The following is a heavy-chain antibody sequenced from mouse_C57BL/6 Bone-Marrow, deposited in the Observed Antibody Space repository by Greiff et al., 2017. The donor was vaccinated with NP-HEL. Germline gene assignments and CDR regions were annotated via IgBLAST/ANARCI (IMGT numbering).Heavy chain of an antibody. CDR3: ARGETTVGGDYFDY. J-gene: IGHJ2*01. Sequence: EVQLQQSGPGLVKPSQSLSLTCSVTGYSITSGYYWNWIRQFPGNKLEWMGYISYDGSNNYNPSPKNRISITRDTSKNQFFLKLNSVTTEDTATYYCARGETTVGGDYFDYWGQGTTLTVSS. CDR1: GYSITSGYY. D-gene: IGHD1-1*01. CDR2: ISYDGSN. V-gene: IGHV3-6*01.